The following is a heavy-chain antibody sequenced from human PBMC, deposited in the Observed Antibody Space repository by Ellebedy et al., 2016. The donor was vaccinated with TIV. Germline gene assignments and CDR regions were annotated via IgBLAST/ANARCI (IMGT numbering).Heavy chain of an antibody. CDR3: ARRGSYGDYAVQINSWFDP. V-gene: IGHV3-7*01. D-gene: IGHD4-17*01. CDR2: IYQDGSDQ. J-gene: IGHJ5*02. CDR1: GFSFHSYW. Sequence: GESLKISCAASGFSFHSYWMSWVRQAPGKRLEWVANIYQDGSDQYYVDSVKGRFTISRDNANNYLFLQMNSLRFEDTAMYYCARRGSYGDYAVQINSWFDPWGRGTLVAVSS.